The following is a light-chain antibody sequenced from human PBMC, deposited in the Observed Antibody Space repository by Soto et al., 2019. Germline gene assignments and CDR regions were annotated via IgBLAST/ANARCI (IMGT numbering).Light chain of an antibody. V-gene: IGLV2-14*01. CDR3: SSYTSSSTLV. CDR2: EVN. Sequence: QSVLTQPASVSGSPGQSITISCTGTSNDVGGYNSVSWYQHHPGKAPKILIYEVNNRPSGVSNRFSGSKSGNAASLTISGLQPEDEADYYCSSYTSSSTLVFGTGTKLTVL. J-gene: IGLJ1*01. CDR1: SNDVGGYNS.